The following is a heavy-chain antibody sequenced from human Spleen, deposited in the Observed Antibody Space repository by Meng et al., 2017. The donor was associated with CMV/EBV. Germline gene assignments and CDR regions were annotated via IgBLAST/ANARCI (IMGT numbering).Heavy chain of an antibody. CDR1: GGPVIMGDYY. J-gene: IGHJ5*02. Sequence: GQVRGAGPRLVNPSQLRCRPWTVSGGPVIMGDYYWILTSEPAGKGLEWIGYIYFRGCTNFNPSLKRRVSRLVATAKNPFPLTLSSVTAAQTAAYSCSRAEGNWNGWFDPCGHGTLVTVSS. D-gene: IGHD1-20*01. V-gene: IGHV4-30-4*08. CDR3: SRAEGNWNGWFDP. CDR2: IYFRGCT.